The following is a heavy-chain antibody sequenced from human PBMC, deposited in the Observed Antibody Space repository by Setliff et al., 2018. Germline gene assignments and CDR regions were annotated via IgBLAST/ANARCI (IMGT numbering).Heavy chain of an antibody. J-gene: IGHJ5*02. V-gene: IGHV4-39*07. CDR2: INHSGST. Sequence: SETLSLTCTVSGGSISSTIYYWGWIRQPPGKGLEWIGSINHSGSTNYNPSLKSRVTISVDTSKNQFSLNLSSVTAADTAVYYCARAGYELGQYNWFDPWGQGTLVTVSS. CDR1: GGSISSTIYY. D-gene: IGHD2-2*01. CDR3: ARAGYELGQYNWFDP.